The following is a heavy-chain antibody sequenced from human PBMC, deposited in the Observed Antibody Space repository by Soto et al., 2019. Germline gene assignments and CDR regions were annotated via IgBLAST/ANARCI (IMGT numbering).Heavy chain of an antibody. J-gene: IGHJ2*01. CDR1: GGSISSYY. CDR2: IYYSGST. CDR3: ARRPTTYYDFWSGYYTGATDWYFDL. D-gene: IGHD3-3*01. V-gene: IGHV4-59*01. Sequence: SETLSLTCTVSGGSISSYYWSWIRQPPGKGLEWIGYIYYSGSTNYNPSLKSRVTISVDTSKNQFSLKLSSVTAADTAVYYCARRPTTYYDFWSGYYTGATDWYFDLWGRGTLVTVSS.